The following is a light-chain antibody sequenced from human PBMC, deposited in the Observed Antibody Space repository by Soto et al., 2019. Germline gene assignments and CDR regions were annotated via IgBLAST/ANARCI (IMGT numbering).Light chain of an antibody. Sequence: QSVLTQPPSASGTPGQRVTISCSGSSSNIGSNTVNWYQQLPGTAPKLLIYSNNQRPSGVPDRFSGSKSGNTASLTISGLQAEDEADYYCCSYAGSPLYVFGTGTKLTVL. J-gene: IGLJ1*01. CDR3: CSYAGSPLYV. V-gene: IGLV1-44*01. CDR2: SNN. CDR1: SSNIGSNT.